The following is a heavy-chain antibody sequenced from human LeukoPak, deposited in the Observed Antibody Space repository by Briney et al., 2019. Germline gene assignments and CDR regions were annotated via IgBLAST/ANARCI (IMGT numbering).Heavy chain of an antibody. CDR1: GFTFSDYY. Sequence: PGGSLRLSCAASGFTFSDYYMSWIRQAPGKGLEWVSYISGTSSYTTYADSVKGRFTISRDNAKNTLYLQMNSLRAEDTAVYYCARQYSSSSEFDYWGQGTLVTVSS. V-gene: IGHV3-11*06. CDR3: ARQYSSSSEFDY. J-gene: IGHJ4*02. CDR2: ISGTSSYT. D-gene: IGHD6-6*01.